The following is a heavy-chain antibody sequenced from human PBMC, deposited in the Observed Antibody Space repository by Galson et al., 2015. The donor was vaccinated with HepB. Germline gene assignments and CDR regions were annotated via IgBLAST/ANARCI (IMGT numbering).Heavy chain of an antibody. D-gene: IGHD7-27*01. CDR1: GYTFSDLS. V-gene: IGHV1-24*01. CDR2: FDPEYDKT. J-gene: IGHJ4*02. CDR3: TTARLGIYFDFDF. Sequence: SVKVSCKVIGYTFSDLSIHWVRQAPGKGLEWMGGFDPEYDKTIYAQNFRGRVTMTDDPSLDTAYMKLSGLRSEDTAVYYCTTARLGIYFDFDFWGQGTLVTVSS.